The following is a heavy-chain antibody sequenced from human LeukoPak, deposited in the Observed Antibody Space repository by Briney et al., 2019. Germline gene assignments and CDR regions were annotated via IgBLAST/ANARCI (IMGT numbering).Heavy chain of an antibody. Sequence: GGSLRLSCSASGFTVSSNYISWVRQAPGKGLEWVSLIYSGGTTYYADSVKGRFTISRDNSKNTLYLQMNSLRAEDTATYFCARGHNSRAGVTDCCPLDYWGQGTLVTVSS. D-gene: IGHD2-21*02. J-gene: IGHJ4*02. CDR2: IYSGGTT. V-gene: IGHV3-66*01. CDR3: ARGHNSRAGVTDCCPLDY. CDR1: GFTVSSNY.